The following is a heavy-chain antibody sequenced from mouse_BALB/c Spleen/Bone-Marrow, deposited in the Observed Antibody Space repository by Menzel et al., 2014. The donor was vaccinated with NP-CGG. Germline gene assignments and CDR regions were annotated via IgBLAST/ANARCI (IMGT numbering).Heavy chain of an antibody. CDR1: GYSITSDYA. V-gene: IGHV3-2*02. D-gene: IGHD2-14*01. CDR2: ISYSGRT. J-gene: IGHJ2*01. Sequence: EVQLVESGPGLVKPSQSLSLTCTVTGYSITSDYAWNWIRQFPGNKLEWMGYISYSGRTSYNPSLKSRISITRDTSKNQFFLQLNSATTEDTATYYCARWGRYLNFDYWGQGTTLTVSS. CDR3: ARWGRYLNFDY.